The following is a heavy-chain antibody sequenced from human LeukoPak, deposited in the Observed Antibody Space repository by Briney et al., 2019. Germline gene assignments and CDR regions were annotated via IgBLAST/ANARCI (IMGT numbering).Heavy chain of an antibody. CDR3: AKDMYSSGWYMN. D-gene: IGHD6-19*01. V-gene: IGHV3-23*01. Sequence: GGSLRLSCAASGFTFSSYAMSWVRQAPGKGLEWVSAISGSGGSTYYADSVKGRFTISRDNSKNTLYLQMNSQRAEDTAVYYCAKDMYSSGWYMNWGQGTLVTISS. J-gene: IGHJ4*02. CDR2: ISGSGGST. CDR1: GFTFSSYA.